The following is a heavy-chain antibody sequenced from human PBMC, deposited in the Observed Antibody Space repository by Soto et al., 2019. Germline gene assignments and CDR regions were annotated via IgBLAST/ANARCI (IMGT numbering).Heavy chain of an antibody. CDR1: GGSFSTYY. CDR2: INHRGDT. J-gene: IGHJ4*02. CDR3: ARGGGSGVSRTPLPFDS. D-gene: IGHD3-10*01. V-gene: IGHV4-34*01. Sequence: SETLSLTCAVYGGSFSTYYWTWIRQPPGKGLEWIGEINHRGDTNYNPSLKSRVTFSVDTSNNQFSVRLNSLTAADTAVYYCARGGGSGVSRTPLPFDSWGQGTLVTVSS.